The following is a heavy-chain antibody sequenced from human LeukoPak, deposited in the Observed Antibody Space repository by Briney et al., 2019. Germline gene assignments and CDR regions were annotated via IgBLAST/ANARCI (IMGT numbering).Heavy chain of an antibody. D-gene: IGHD2-2*01. CDR3: AREVVVPAGGRWFDP. CDR1: GFTLSSYY. Sequence: PGGSLRLSCAASGFTLSSYYMSWVRQAPGKGLEWVSLIYSGGSTSYTASVKGRLTISRDKSNNPLYLQRNSLRAEDTSVYYCAREVVVPAGGRWFDPWGEKTLVTVSS. CDR2: IYSGGST. J-gene: IGHJ5*02. V-gene: IGHV3-53*01.